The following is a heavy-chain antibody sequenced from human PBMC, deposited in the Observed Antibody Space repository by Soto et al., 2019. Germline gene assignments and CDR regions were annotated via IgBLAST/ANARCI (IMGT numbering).Heavy chain of an antibody. Sequence: VASVKVSCKASGYSFTNNDVSWVRQATGQGLEWMGWMNPGSGDTGYAQKFQGRVTMTRDISTATAYMELSSLGSDDTATYYCARMATFGSLNWFDPWGQGTLVTVSS. CDR3: ARMATFGSLNWFDP. J-gene: IGHJ5*02. CDR2: MNPGSGDT. V-gene: IGHV1-8*01. D-gene: IGHD3-16*01. CDR1: GYSFTNND.